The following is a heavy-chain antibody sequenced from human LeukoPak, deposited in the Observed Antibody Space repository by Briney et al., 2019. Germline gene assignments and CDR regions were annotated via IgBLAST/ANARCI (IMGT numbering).Heavy chain of an antibody. Sequence: ASVKVSCKASGYTFSGYYMHWVRQAPGQGLEWMGWINPNSGGTNYAQKFQGRVTMTRDTSISTAYMELSRLRSDDTAVYYCARGAVHGAWFDPWGQGTLVTVSS. J-gene: IGHJ5*02. CDR1: GYTFSGYY. CDR2: INPNSGGT. V-gene: IGHV1-2*02. D-gene: IGHD3-10*01. CDR3: ARGAVHGAWFDP.